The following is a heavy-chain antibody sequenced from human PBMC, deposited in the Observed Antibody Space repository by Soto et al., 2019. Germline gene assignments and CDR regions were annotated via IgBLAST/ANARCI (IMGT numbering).Heavy chain of an antibody. Sequence: LVESLTSSCKVSGYSFTSYWIIWVLQMPGKGLEWMGSIDPSDSYTNYSPSFQCHVTISADKSISTAYLQWSSLKASDTAMYYCAGPDFRIAARAGGTYGMDVWGQGTTVTVSS. CDR2: IDPSDSYT. V-gene: IGHV5-10-1*01. CDR1: GYSFTSYW. D-gene: IGHD6-6*01. CDR3: AGPDFRIAARAGGTYGMDV. J-gene: IGHJ6*01.